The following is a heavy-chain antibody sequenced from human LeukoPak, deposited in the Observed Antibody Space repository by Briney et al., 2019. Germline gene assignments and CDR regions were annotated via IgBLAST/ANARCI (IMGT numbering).Heavy chain of an antibody. CDR2: INHSGST. D-gene: IGHD2-2*01. Sequence: KPSETLSLTCAVYGGSFSGDYWSWIRQPPGKGLEWIGEINHSGSTNYNPSLKSRVTISVDTSKNQFSLKLSSVTAADTAVYYCARGPSIVVVPAAFLYDYWGQGTLVTVSS. CDR3: ARGPSIVVVPAAFLYDY. V-gene: IGHV4-34*01. J-gene: IGHJ4*02. CDR1: GGSFSGDY.